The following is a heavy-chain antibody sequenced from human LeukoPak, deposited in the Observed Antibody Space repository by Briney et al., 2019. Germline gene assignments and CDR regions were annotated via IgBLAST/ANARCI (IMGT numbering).Heavy chain of an antibody. Sequence: KTGGSLRLSCAASGFTLSSYSMNWVRQAPGKGLEWVSSISSSSSYIYYADSVKGRFTISRDNAKNSLYLQMNSLRAEDTAVYYCARADWDTAMIDYWGQGTLVTVSS. V-gene: IGHV3-21*01. D-gene: IGHD5-18*01. CDR2: ISSSSSYI. CDR1: GFTLSSYS. CDR3: ARADWDTAMIDY. J-gene: IGHJ4*02.